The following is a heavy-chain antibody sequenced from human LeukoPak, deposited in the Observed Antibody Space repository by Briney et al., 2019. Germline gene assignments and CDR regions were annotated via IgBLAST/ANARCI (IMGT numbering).Heavy chain of an antibody. J-gene: IGHJ4*02. CDR3: ARSSYDSSLRIDDF. Sequence: ASVKVSCKASGYTFSSYGITWVRQAPGQGLEWMGWISAYNGNIKYAQKFQGRVTMTRDTSISTAYMELSRLRSDDTAVYYCARSSYDSSLRIDDFWGQGTLVTVSS. V-gene: IGHV1-18*04. CDR2: ISAYNGNI. CDR1: GYTFSSYG. D-gene: IGHD3-22*01.